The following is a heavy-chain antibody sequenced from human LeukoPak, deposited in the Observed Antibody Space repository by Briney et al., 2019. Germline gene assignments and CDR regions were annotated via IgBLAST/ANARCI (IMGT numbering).Heavy chain of an antibody. V-gene: IGHV1-8*01. CDR3: ERGSDLGSGYPNY. CDR2: LHPNSGDT. CDR1: GYTFSNYD. D-gene: IGHD3-22*01. J-gene: IGHJ4*02. Sequence: GASVKVSCKASGYTFSNYDISWVRQATGQGLEWMGWLHPNSGDTGYAQKFQGRVTMTRDTSISTAYMELSSLTSEDTAVYYCERGSDLGSGYPNYWGQGTLVTVSS.